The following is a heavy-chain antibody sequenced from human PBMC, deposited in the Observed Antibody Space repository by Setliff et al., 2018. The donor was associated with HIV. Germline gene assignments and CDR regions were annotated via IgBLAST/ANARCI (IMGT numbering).Heavy chain of an antibody. J-gene: IGHJ5*02. CDR2: IYHGGST. CDR1: GASISSGTYY. V-gene: IGHV4-31*03. Sequence: SETLSLTCTVSGASISSGTYYWSWIRHHPGTGLEWIGSIYHGGSTFYNTSLKSRISMSLDTSKNQFSLNLTSVSAADTAMYHCARGRMDGYHWVNWFDPWGQGTLVTVSS. CDR3: ARGRMDGYHWVNWFDP. D-gene: IGHD5-12*01.